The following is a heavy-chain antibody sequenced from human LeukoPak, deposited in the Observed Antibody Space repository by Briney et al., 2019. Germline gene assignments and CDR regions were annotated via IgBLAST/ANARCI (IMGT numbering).Heavy chain of an antibody. D-gene: IGHD5-18*01. CDR2: ISSSSSYI. CDR1: EFSFSSYS. Sequence: PGGSLRLSCAAPEFSFSSYSMNWVRQAPGKGLEWVSSISSSSSYIYYADSVKGRFTISRDNAKNSLYLQMNSLRAEDTAVYYCAADDSGDTDDYNWFDPWGQGTLVTVSS. CDR3: AADDSGDTDDYNWFDP. V-gene: IGHV3-21*01. J-gene: IGHJ5*02.